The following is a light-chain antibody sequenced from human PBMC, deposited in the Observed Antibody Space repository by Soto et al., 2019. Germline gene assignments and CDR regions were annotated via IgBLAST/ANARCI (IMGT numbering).Light chain of an antibody. CDR2: NDN. CDR3: AAWDDSLNGHVV. J-gene: IGLJ2*01. V-gene: IGLV1-44*01. Sequence: QSVLTQPPSASGTPGQRVTISCSGSSSNIGSNTVNWYQQITGTAPKLLIYNDNQRPSGVPDRFSGSKSGTSDSLAISGLQSEDEGDYYCAAWDDSLNGHVVFGGGTKVTVL. CDR1: SSNIGSNT.